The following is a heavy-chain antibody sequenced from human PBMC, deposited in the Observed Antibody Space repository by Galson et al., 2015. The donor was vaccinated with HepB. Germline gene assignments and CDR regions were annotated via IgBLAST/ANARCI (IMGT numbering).Heavy chain of an antibody. V-gene: IGHV3-30-3*01. CDR2: ISYDGSNK. J-gene: IGHJ6*02. CDR3: ARDRYSSSWYQMHYYYHGMDV. CDR1: GFTFSSYA. Sequence: SLRLSCAASGFTFSSYAMHWVRQAPGKGLEWVAVISYDGSNKYYTDSVKGRFTISRDNSKNTLYLQMNSLRAEDTAAYYCARDRYSSSWYQMHYYYHGMDVWGQGTTVTVSS. D-gene: IGHD6-13*01.